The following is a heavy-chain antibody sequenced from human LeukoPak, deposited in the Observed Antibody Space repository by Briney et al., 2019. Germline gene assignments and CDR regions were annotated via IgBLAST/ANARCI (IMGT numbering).Heavy chain of an antibody. Sequence: SETLSLTCTVSCGSISSYYWSWIRQPPGKGLEWIGYIYYSGSTNYNPSLKSRVTISVDTSKNQFSLKLSSVTAADTAVYYCARASDYTAMVYDYWGQGTLVTVSS. CDR1: CGSISSYY. V-gene: IGHV4-59*01. CDR3: ARASDYTAMVYDY. J-gene: IGHJ4*02. D-gene: IGHD5-18*01. CDR2: IYYSGST.